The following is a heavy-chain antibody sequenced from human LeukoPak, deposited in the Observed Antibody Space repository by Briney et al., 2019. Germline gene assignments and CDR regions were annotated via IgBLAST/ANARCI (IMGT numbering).Heavy chain of an antibody. D-gene: IGHD6-13*01. CDR3: AKGLPHSVRWYYFDY. V-gene: IGHV3-30*18. CDR1: GFTFSSFA. Sequence: GGSLRLSCAASGFTFSSFAMSWVRQAPGKGLEWVALISYDGGDQFYEDSVKGRFTISRDNSKNTLYLQMNRLRAEDTAVYYCAKGLPHSVRWYYFDYWGQGTLVTVSS. CDR2: ISYDGGDQ. J-gene: IGHJ4*02.